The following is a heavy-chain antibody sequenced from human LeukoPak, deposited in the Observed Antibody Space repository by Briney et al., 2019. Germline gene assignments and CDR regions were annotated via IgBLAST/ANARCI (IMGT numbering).Heavy chain of an antibody. CDR3: ARGFDWPVIDY. CDR2: IYYSGST. J-gene: IGHJ4*02. V-gene: IGHV4-59*01. D-gene: IGHD3-9*01. CDR1: GGSISRYY. Sequence: PSETLSLTCTVSGGSISRYYWSWIRQPPGKGLEWIGYIYYSGSTNYNPSLKSRVTISVDTSKNQFSLKLSSVTAADTAVYYCARGFDWPVIDYWGQGTLVTVSS.